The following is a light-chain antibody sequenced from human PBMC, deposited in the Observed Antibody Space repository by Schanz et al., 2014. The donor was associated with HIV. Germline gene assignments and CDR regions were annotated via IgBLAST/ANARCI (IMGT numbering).Light chain of an antibody. V-gene: IGLV2-8*01. J-gene: IGLJ2*01. CDR2: EVT. CDR1: SSDVGGYNY. CDR3: SSFRDTNTVV. Sequence: QSALTQPPSASGSPGQSVTISCTGTSSDVGGYNYVSWYQQHPGRAPKLMISEVTKRPSGVPDRFSGSKSGNTASLTISGLQAEDEADYYCSSFRDTNTVVFGGGTKLTVL.